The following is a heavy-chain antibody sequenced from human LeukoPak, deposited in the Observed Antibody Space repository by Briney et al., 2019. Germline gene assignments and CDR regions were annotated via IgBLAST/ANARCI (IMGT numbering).Heavy chain of an antibody. CDR1: GFTSSSYS. V-gene: IGHV3-21*01. CDR3: ARGKGEQLADAFDI. CDR2: ISSSSSYI. Sequence: GGSLRLSCAASGFTSSSYSMNWVRQAPGKGLEWVSSISSSSSYIYYADSVKGRFTISRDNAKNSLYLQMNSLRAEDTAVYYCARGKGEQLADAFDIWGQGTMVTVSS. J-gene: IGHJ3*02. D-gene: IGHD6-6*01.